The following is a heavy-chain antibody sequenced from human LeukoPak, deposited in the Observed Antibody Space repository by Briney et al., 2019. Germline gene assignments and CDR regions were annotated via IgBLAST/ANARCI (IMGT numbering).Heavy chain of an antibody. V-gene: IGHV3-30*18. J-gene: IGHJ4*02. CDR1: GFTFSSYG. CDR3: AKLGGGYSYGYSGEVTDY. CDR2: ISYDGSNK. Sequence: GRSLRLSCAASGFTFSSYGMHWVRQAPGKGLEWVAVISYDGSNKYYADSVKGRFTISRDNSKNTLYLQMNSLRAEDTAVYYCAKLGGGYSYGYSGEVTDYWGRGTLVTVSS. D-gene: IGHD5-18*01.